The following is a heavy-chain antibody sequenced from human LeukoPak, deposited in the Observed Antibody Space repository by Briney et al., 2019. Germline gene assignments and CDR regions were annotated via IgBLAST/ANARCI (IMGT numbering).Heavy chain of an antibody. D-gene: IGHD6-19*01. CDR3: VSSEWYAAFDI. J-gene: IGHJ3*02. CDR1: GFSFSTRW. V-gene: IGHV3-74*01. Sequence: GGSLRLSCAASGFSFSTRWMHWVRQAPGKGLLWVARINSDGSSISYADSVKGRFTISRDNSKNTLFLQMSSLGVEDTAVFYCVSSEWYAAFDIWGQGTMVTVSS. CDR2: INSDGSSI.